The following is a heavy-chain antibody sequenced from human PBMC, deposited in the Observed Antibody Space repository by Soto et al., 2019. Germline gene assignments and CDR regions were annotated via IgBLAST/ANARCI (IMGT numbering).Heavy chain of an antibody. CDR2: IWYDGSNK. J-gene: IGHJ4*02. CDR1: GFTFSSDG. V-gene: IGHV3-33*01. D-gene: IGHD5-12*01. Sequence: QVQLVESGGGVVQPGRSLRLACAASGFTFSSDGMHWVRQSPGKGLEWVAGIWYDGSNKYYADSVKGRFTISRDNSKNTLYLQMNSLRAEDTAVYYCARSAVDMSFDYWGPETLVTVSS. CDR3: ARSAVDMSFDY.